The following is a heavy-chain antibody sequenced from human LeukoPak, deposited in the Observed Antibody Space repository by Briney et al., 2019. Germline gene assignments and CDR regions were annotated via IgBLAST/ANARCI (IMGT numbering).Heavy chain of an antibody. D-gene: IGHD6-13*01. CDR1: GYTFTSYG. CDR3: ARDKAATSGTEDY. J-gene: IGHJ4*02. CDR2: ISGYNGHT. Sequence: ASVKVSCKASGYTFTSYGISWVRQAPGQGLEWMGWISGYNGHTNYAQNLQGRVTMTTDTSTTTAYMEMRSLRSDDTAVYYCARDKAATSGTEDYWGQGTLVIVSS. V-gene: IGHV1-18*01.